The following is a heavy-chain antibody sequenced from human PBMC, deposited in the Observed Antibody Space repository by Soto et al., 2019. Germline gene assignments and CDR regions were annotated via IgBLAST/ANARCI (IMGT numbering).Heavy chain of an antibody. CDR1: GFTFSSYG. V-gene: IGHV3-30*03. J-gene: IGHJ4*01. CDR2: ISYDGSNK. Sequence: QVQLVESGGGVVQPGRSLRLSCAASGFTFSSYGMHWVRQAPGKGLEWVAVISYDGSNKYYAGSVKGRFTISRDNSKNALYLQINSVRAEDTAVYYCAPGAPGDYWGQGTLVTVSS. D-gene: IGHD1-26*01. CDR3: APGAPGDY.